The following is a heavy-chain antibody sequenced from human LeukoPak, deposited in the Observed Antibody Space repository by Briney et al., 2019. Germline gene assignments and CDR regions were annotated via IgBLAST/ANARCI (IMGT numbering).Heavy chain of an antibody. CDR3: ARENGVPYGSGSYYNTFDY. D-gene: IGHD3-10*01. Sequence: SVKVSCKASGGTFSSYAISWVRQAPGQGLEWMGGIIPIFGTANYAQKFQGRVTITADESTSTAYMELSSLRSEDTAVCYCARENGVPYGSGSYYNTFDYWGQGTLVTVSS. J-gene: IGHJ4*02. CDR2: IIPIFGTA. CDR1: GGTFSSYA. V-gene: IGHV1-69*13.